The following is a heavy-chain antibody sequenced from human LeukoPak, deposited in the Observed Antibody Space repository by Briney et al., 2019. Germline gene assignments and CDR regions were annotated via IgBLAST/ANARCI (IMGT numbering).Heavy chain of an antibody. CDR2: INPNSGGT. J-gene: IGHJ4*02. V-gene: IGHV1-2*02. D-gene: IGHD2-15*01. Sequence: ASVKVSCKASGYIFTGYYMHWVRQAPGQGLEWMGWINPNSGGTNYAQKFQGRVTMTRDTSISTAYMELSRLRSDDTAVYYCARDLRCSGGSCYSSSDYWGQGTLVTVSS. CDR3: ARDLRCSGGSCYSSSDY. CDR1: GYIFTGYY.